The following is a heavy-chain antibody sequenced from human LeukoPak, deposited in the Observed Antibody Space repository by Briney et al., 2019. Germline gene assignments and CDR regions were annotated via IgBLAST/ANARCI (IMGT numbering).Heavy chain of an antibody. Sequence: GGSLRLSCAASGFTITAYAMSWVRQRPGKGLEWVSGIGITSEYIHYGDSVKGRFTISRDNSKNTVYLEMSSLRAEDAAVYYCAKDPNGDYVGAFDTWGQGTMVIVSS. CDR2: IGITSEYI. CDR1: GFTITAYA. V-gene: IGHV3-23*01. J-gene: IGHJ3*02. CDR3: AKDPNGDYVGAFDT. D-gene: IGHD4-17*01.